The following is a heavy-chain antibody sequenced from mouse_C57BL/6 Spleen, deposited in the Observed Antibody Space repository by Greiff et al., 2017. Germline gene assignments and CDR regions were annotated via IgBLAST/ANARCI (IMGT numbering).Heavy chain of an antibody. Sequence: EVQRVESGGGLVQPGGSMKLSCVASGFTFSNYWMNWVRQSPGKGLEWVAQIRLKSDNYATHYAESVKGRFTISRDDSKSSVYLQMINLRAEDTGIYYCTNPLREDYWGQGTTLTVSS. CDR2: IRLKSDNYAT. CDR1: GFTFSNYW. D-gene: IGHD1-1*01. CDR3: TNPLREDY. V-gene: IGHV6-3*01. J-gene: IGHJ2*01.